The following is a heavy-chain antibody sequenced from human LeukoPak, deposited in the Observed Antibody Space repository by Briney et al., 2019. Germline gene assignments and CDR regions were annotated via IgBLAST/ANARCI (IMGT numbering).Heavy chain of an antibody. CDR3: ARDDCSSTSCSPDY. J-gene: IGHJ4*02. CDR1: GYTFTGYY. D-gene: IGHD2-2*01. V-gene: IGHV1-2*02. Sequence: ASVKVSCKASGYTFTGYYMHWVRQAPGQGLEWMGWISPNSGGTNYAQKFQGRVTMTRDTSISTAYMELSRLRSDDTAVYYCARDDCSSTSCSPDYGGQGTLFPVSS. CDR2: ISPNSGGT.